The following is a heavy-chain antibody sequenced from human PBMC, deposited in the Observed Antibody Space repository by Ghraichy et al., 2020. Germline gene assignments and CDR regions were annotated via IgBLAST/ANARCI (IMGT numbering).Heavy chain of an antibody. CDR1: GYTFTSYY. J-gene: IGHJ6*03. CDR3: ASVYDYGERKNYYMDV. CDR2: INPSGGST. V-gene: IGHV1-46*03. D-gene: IGHD4-17*01. Sequence: ASVKVSCKASGYTFTSYYMHWVRQAPGQGLEWMGIINPSGGSTSYAQKFQGRVTMTRDTSTSTVYMELSSLRSEDTAVYYCASVYDYGERKNYYMDVWGKGTTVTVSS.